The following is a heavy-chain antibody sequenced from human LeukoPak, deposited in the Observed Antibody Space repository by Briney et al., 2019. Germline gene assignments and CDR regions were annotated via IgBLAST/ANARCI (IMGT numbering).Heavy chain of an antibody. J-gene: IGHJ4*02. D-gene: IGHD3-22*01. CDR2: INWNGGST. CDR1: GFTFDDYG. V-gene: IGHV3-20*04. CDR3: ARAGYYYDSSGYYYFDY. Sequence: RPGGSLRLSCAASGFTFDDYGMSWVRQAPGKGLEWVSGINWNGGSTGYADSVQGRFTISRDNAKNSLYLQMNSLRAEDTALYYCARAGYYYDSSGYYYFDYWGQGTLVTVSS.